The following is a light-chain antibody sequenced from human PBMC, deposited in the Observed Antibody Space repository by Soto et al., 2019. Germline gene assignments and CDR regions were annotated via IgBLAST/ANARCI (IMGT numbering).Light chain of an antibody. V-gene: IGKV3-11*01. CDR2: DSS. Sequence: EIVLTQSPATLSLSPGERATLSCRACQSVGSSLAWYQQKPGQPPSLLIYDSSNRATGIPARFSGSGSGTDFTLTISSLEPEDFAVYYCQQRRELFTFGGGTKVEIK. CDR3: QQRRELFT. J-gene: IGKJ4*01. CDR1: QSVGSS.